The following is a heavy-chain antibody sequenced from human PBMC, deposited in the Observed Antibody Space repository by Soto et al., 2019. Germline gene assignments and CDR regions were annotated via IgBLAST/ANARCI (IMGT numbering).Heavy chain of an antibody. CDR3: ARDLKYGMDV. V-gene: IGHV3-7*01. Sequence: GGSLRLSCAASGFTFSSYAMTWVRQAPGMGLEWVANIKQDASQKYFVDSVKGRFTISRDNAKNSLYLQMNSLRAEDTAVYYCARDLKYGMDVWGQGTTVTVSS. J-gene: IGHJ6*02. CDR1: GFTFSSYA. CDR2: IKQDASQK.